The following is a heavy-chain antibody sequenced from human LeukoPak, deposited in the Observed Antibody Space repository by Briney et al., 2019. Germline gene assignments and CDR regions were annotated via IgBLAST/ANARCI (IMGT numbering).Heavy chain of an antibody. D-gene: IGHD3-22*01. J-gene: IGHJ5*02. CDR1: GYTFTVYY. CDR3: ARPGDYYDSSGLFWFDP. Sequence: ASVKVSCTASGYTFTVYYMHWVRQAPGQGLEWMGWINPNSGGTNYAQKFQGRVTMTRDTTISTAYMDLSRLSSDDTAVYYCARPGDYYDSSGLFWFDPWGQGTLVTVSS. CDR2: INPNSGGT. V-gene: IGHV1-2*02.